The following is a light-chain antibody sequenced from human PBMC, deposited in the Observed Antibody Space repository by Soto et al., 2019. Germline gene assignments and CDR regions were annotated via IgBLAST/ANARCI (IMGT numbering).Light chain of an antibody. V-gene: IGKV3-20*01. J-gene: IGKJ5*01. CDR1: QSVGRDY. CDR2: DAS. CDR3: QQYAASPIT. Sequence: EIVLTQSPGTLSLSPGERATLSCRASQSVGRDYLAWFQQKPGQPPRLLIHDASRRATGIADRFSGSGSGTDFTLTISRVEPEDFAVYHCQQYAASPITFGQGTRLEIK.